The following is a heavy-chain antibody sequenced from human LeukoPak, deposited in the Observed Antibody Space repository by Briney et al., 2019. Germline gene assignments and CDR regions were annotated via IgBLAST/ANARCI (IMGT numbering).Heavy chain of an antibody. CDR2: ISAY. V-gene: IGHV1-18*01. CDR3: ARRFNYYDSSGYYEGFSFDY. Sequence: ASVKVSCKASGYTFLTYGISWVRQAPRQGLEWMGWISAYAQKFQCRVTITTDRSTITAYMELRRLRSDDTAVYYCARRFNYYDSSGYYEGFSFDYWGQGTLVTVSS. D-gene: IGHD3-22*01. J-gene: IGHJ4*02. CDR1: GYTFLTYG.